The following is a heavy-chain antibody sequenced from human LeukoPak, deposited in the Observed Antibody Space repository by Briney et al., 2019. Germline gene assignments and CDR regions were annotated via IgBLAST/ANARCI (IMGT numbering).Heavy chain of an antibody. Sequence: PSQTLSLTCTVSGGSISSGRYYWNWIRQPAGKGLEWIGRIYTSGSTNYNPSLKSRITISVDTSKNQFSLKLSSVTAADTAVYYCAKDQRSIAVAGYFDYWGQGTLVTVSS. D-gene: IGHD6-19*01. CDR3: AKDQRSIAVAGYFDY. J-gene: IGHJ4*02. CDR1: GGSISSGRYY. CDR2: IYTSGST. V-gene: IGHV4-61*02.